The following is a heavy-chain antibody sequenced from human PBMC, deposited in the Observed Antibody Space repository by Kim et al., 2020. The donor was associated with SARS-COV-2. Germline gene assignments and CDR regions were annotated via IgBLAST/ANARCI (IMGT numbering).Heavy chain of an antibody. CDR1: GFTFSSYW. V-gene: IGHV3-7*01. D-gene: IGHD3-10*01. Sequence: GGSLRLSCAASGFTFSSYWMSWVRQAPGKGLEWVANIKQDGSEKYYVDSVKGRFTISRDNAKNSLYLQMNSLRAEDTAVYYCARDLLRAVLLWFEEADPAYGMDVWGQGTTVTVSS. CDR3: ARDLLRAVLLWFEEADPAYGMDV. J-gene: IGHJ6*02. CDR2: IKQDGSEK.